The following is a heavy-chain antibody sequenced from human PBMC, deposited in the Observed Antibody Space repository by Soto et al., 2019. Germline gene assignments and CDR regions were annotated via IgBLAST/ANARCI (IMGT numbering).Heavy chain of an antibody. CDR3: ARGVAAAGTESGFDP. CDR2: IWYDGSNK. CDR1: GFTFSSFG. V-gene: IGHV3-33*01. D-gene: IGHD6-13*01. J-gene: IGHJ5*02. Sequence: VQLVESGGGVVQPGRSLRLSCAASGFTFSSFGMHWVRQAPGKGLEWVAVIWYDGSNKYYADSVKGRFTISRDNSKNTLYLQMNSLRAEDTAVYYCARGVAAAGTESGFDPWGQGTLVTVSS.